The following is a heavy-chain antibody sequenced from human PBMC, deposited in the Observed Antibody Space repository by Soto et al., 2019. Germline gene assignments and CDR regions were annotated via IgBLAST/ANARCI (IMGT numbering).Heavy chain of an antibody. CDR2: ISAYNGNT. Sequence: EASVKVSCKASGYTFTSYGISWVRQAPGQGLEWMGWISAYNGNTNYAQKLQGRVTMTTDTSTSTAYMELRSLRSDDTAVYYCAREGFGFPMVRGVMGYWGQGTLVTVSS. CDR3: AREGFGFPMVRGVMGY. J-gene: IGHJ4*02. CDR1: GYTFTSYG. D-gene: IGHD3-10*01. V-gene: IGHV1-18*01.